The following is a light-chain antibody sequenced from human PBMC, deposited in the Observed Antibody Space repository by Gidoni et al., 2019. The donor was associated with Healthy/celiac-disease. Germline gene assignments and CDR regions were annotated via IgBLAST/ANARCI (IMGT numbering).Light chain of an antibody. CDR3: QQYNNWLPGT. CDR2: GAS. J-gene: IGKJ2*02. V-gene: IGKV3-15*01. CDR1: QSVSSN. Sequence: EIVMTQSPATLSVSPGERATLSCRASQSVSSNLAWYQQKPGQAPRLLIYGASTRATGIPARFSGSGSGTEFTLTISSLQPEDFAVYYCQQYNNWLPGTFGQGTKLEIK.